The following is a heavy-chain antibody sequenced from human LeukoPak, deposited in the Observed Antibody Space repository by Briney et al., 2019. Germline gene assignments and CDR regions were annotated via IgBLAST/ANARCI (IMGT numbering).Heavy chain of an antibody. J-gene: IGHJ6*03. Sequence: SETLSLTCTVSGGSISSYYWSWIRQPAGKGLEWIGRIYTSGSTNYNPSLKSRVTMSVDTSKNQFSLKLSSVTAADTAVYYCARDKGYCSSTSCYHAGYYYYYMDVWGKGTTVTISS. V-gene: IGHV4-4*07. CDR1: GGSISSYY. D-gene: IGHD2-2*01. CDR2: IYTSGST. CDR3: ARDKGYCSSTSCYHAGYYYYYMDV.